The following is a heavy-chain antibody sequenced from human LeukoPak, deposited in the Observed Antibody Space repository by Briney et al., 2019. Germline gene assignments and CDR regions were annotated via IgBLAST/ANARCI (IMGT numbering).Heavy chain of an antibody. D-gene: IGHD1-26*01. J-gene: IGHJ4*02. V-gene: IGHV3-7*01. CDR2: IKQDGSEK. CDR3: ARDSWDEWELYNHTTYAYLDY. Sequence: PGGSLRLSCAASGFTFSSYWMSWVRQAPGKGLEWVANIKQDGSEKYYVDSVKGRFTISRDNAKNSLYLQKNSLRAEDTAVYYCARDSWDEWELYNHTTYAYLDYWGQGTLVTVSS. CDR1: GFTFSSYW.